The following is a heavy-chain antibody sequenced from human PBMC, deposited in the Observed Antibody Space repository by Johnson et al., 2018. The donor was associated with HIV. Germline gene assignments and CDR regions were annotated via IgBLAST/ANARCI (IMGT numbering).Heavy chain of an antibody. CDR1: GFTFSSYA. CDR2: ISYDGSNK. D-gene: IGHD2-15*01. Sequence: QVQLVESGGGVVQPGRSLRLSCAAFGFTFSSYAMHWVRQAPGKGLEWVAVISYDGSNKYYADSVKGRFTISRDNSKNTLYLQMNSLRAEDTAVYYCASARSKATVAGGGHGAFDIWGQGTMVTVSS. V-gene: IGHV3-30*14. J-gene: IGHJ3*02. CDR3: ASARSKATVAGGGHGAFDI.